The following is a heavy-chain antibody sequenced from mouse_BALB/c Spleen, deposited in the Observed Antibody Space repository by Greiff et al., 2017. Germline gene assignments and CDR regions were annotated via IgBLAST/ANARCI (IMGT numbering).Heavy chain of an antibody. J-gene: IGHJ4*01. Sequence: VQLQQSGPELVKPGASVKISCKASGYSFTGYFMHWVKQSHGKSLEWIGRINPYNGDTFYSQKFKGKATLTVDKSSSTAHMELLSLTSEDSAVYYCERSGAMDYWGQGTSVTVSS. D-gene: IGHD3-1*01. V-gene: IGHV1-37*01. CDR1: GYSFTGYF. CDR2: INPYNGDT. CDR3: ERSGAMDY.